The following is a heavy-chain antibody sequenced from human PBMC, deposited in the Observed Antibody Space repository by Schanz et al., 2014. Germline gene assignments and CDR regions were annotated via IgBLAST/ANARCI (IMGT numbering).Heavy chain of an antibody. CDR3: AKGMGYCSGGTCYDYYYYGLDV. D-gene: IGHD2-15*01. V-gene: IGHV3-23*04. CDR2: IGTAGDT. CDR1: GFTFSSYS. Sequence: EVQLVESGGGLVKPGGSLRLSCAASGFTFSSYSMNWVRQAPGKGLEWVSAIGTAGDTFYLDSVKGRFTISRDNSENTLYLQMNSLSADDTAVFYCAKGMGYCSGGTCYDYYYYGLDVWGQGTTVTVSS. J-gene: IGHJ6*02.